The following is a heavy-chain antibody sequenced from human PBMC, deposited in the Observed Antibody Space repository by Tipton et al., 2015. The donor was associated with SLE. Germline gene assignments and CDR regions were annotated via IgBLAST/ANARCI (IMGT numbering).Heavy chain of an antibody. V-gene: IGHV4-38-2*02. CDR2: IYYRGNT. Sequence: TLSLTCAVSGYSISSGSYWGWFRQPPGKGLEWIGYIYYRGNTKYNPSLNNRVTISLDTSRTQFSLKLSSVTAADTAVYYCARDGRGYCDNSGCSEYHWFDPWGQGTLVTVSS. CDR1: GYSISSGSY. CDR3: ARDGRGYCDNSGCSEYHWFDP. D-gene: IGHD2-15*01. J-gene: IGHJ5*02.